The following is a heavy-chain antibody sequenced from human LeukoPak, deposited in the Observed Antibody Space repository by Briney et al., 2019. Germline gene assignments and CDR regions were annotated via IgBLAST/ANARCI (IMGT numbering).Heavy chain of an antibody. J-gene: IGHJ4*02. CDR1: GFTFSSYA. CDR3: AKEPTVTTNSDY. V-gene: IGHV3-23*01. CDR2: SSYSGGNT. Sequence: GGSLRLSCAASGFTFSSYAMSWVRQAPGKGLEWVSTSSYSGGNTYYADSVKGRFSISRDNSKNTLYLQMNSLRAEDTAVYYCAKEPTVTTNSDYWGQGTLVTVSS. D-gene: IGHD4-17*01.